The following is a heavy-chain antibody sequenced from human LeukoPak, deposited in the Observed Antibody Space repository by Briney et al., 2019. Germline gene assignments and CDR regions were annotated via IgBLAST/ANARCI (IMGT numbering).Heavy chain of an antibody. CDR2: ISYDGSNK. V-gene: IGHV3-30-3*01. Sequence: QTGGSLRLSCAASGFTFSSYAMHWVRQAPGKGLEWVAVISYDGSNKYYADSVKGRFTISRDNSKNTLYLQMNSLRAEDTAVYYCARDTHSGHSYGSAFDIWGQGTMVTVSS. CDR1: GFTFSSYA. D-gene: IGHD5-18*01. J-gene: IGHJ3*02. CDR3: ARDTHSGHSYGSAFDI.